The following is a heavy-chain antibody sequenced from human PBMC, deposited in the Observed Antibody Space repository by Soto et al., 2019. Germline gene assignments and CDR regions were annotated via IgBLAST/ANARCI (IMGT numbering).Heavy chain of an antibody. J-gene: IGHJ5*02. CDR3: ARRRYCSGGSCYVSWFDP. CDR2: IYYSGST. Sequence: SETLSLTCTVSGGSISSYYWSWIRPPPGEGLEWIGYIYYSGSTNYNPSLKSRVTISVDTSKNQFSLKLSSVTAADTAVYYCARRRYCSGGSCYVSWFDPWGQGTLVTVSS. V-gene: IGHV4-59*08. D-gene: IGHD2-15*01. CDR1: GGSISSYY.